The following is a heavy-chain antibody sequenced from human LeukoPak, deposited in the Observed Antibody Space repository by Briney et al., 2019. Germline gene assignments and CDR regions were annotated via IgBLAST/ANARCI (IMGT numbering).Heavy chain of an antibody. V-gene: IGHV3-23*01. CDR2: ISGSGGST. Sequence: GSLRLSCAASGFTFSSYAMSWVRQAPGKGLEGVSAISGSGGSTYYADSVKGRFTISRDNSKNTLYLQMNSLRAEDTAVYYCAKDEYTIGVFDYWGQGTLVTVSS. D-gene: IGHD1-1*01. CDR3: AKDEYTIGVFDY. J-gene: IGHJ4*02. CDR1: GFTFSSYA.